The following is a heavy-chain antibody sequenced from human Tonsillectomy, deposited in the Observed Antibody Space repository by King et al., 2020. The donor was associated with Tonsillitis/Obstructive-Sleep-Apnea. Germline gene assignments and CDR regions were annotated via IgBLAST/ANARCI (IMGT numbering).Heavy chain of an antibody. V-gene: IGHV4-34*01. D-gene: IGHD2-2*02. CDR3: ARGRSPGGYCSSASCYTNGVKTYYFDY. CDR2: INHSGST. J-gene: IGHJ4*02. CDR1: GGSFSGYY. Sequence: HVQLQQWGPGLLKPSETLSLTCAVYGGSFSGYYWSWIRQPPGKGLEWIGEINHSGSTNYNPSLRSRVTISVDTTKNQFSLKLSSVTPAETAVYYCARGRSPGGYCSSASCYTNGVKTYYFDYWGQGTLVTVSS.